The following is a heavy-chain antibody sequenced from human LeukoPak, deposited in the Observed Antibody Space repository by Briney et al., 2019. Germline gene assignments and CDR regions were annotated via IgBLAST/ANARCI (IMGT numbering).Heavy chain of an antibody. CDR2: ISYSGST. CDR1: GGSISSYY. Sequence: PSETLSLTCTVSGGSISSYYWSWIRQPPGKGLEWIGYISYSGSTNYNPSLKSRITISVDTSKNQFSLKLSSVTAADTAVYYCARHFTVTIDNERWYFDLWGRGTLVTVSS. CDR3: ARHFTVTIDNERWYFDL. J-gene: IGHJ2*01. D-gene: IGHD4-17*01. V-gene: IGHV4-59*08.